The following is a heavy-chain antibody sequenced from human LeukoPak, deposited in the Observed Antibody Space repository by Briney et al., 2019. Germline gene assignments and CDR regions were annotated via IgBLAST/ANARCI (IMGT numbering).Heavy chain of an antibody. CDR1: GFTFSSYG. CDR2: ISYDGSNK. Sequence: PGGSLRLSCAASGFTFSSYGMHWVRQAPGKGLEWVAVISYDGSNKYYADSVKGRFTISRDNSKNTLYLQMNSLRAEDTAVYYCAKEGGDENHPAANYGMDVWGQGTTVTVSS. CDR3: AKEGGDENHPAANYGMDV. V-gene: IGHV3-30*18. J-gene: IGHJ6*02. D-gene: IGHD2-2*01.